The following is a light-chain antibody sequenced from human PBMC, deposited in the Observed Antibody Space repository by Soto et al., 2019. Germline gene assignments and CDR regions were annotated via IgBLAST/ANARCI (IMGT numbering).Light chain of an antibody. J-gene: IGKJ5*01. CDR1: QSVRSH. CDR3: QQYKNWPL. Sequence: ILMTQSPATLSVSQAQGGTQSCRASQSVRSHLAWYQQKPGQPPRLLIYGASTRATGIPARFSGSGFGTEFTLTISSLQSEDFAVYYCQQYKNWPLFGQGTRLEIK. CDR2: GAS. V-gene: IGKV3-15*01.